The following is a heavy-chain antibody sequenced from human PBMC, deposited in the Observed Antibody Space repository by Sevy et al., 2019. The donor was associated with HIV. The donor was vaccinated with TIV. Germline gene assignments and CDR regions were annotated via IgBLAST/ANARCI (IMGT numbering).Heavy chain of an antibody. CDR2: IYPGDSDT. Sequence: GESLKISCKGSGYNFTSYWIGWVRQMPGKGLEWMGIIYPGDSDTRYSPSFQGQDTISAGKSISTAYLQWGSLKGSDTAMYYCARLRGKIAAAGHYYYYYIDVWGQGTTVTVSS. CDR1: GYNFTSYW. D-gene: IGHD6-13*01. V-gene: IGHV5-51*01. CDR3: ARLRGKIAAAGHYYYYYIDV. J-gene: IGHJ6*03.